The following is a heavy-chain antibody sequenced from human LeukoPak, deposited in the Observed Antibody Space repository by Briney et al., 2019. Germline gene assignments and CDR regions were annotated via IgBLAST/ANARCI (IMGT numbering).Heavy chain of an antibody. CDR1: GYTFTGYY. Sequence: GASVKVSCKASGYTFTGYYMHWVRQAPRQGLEWMGWINPNSGGTNYAQKFQGRVTMTRDTSISTAYMELSRLRSDDTAVYYCAREQGVVVAPWEEYYYYGMDVWGQGTTVTVSS. CDR3: AREQGVVVAPWEEYYYYGMDV. V-gene: IGHV1-2*02. D-gene: IGHD2-15*01. CDR2: INPNSGGT. J-gene: IGHJ6*02.